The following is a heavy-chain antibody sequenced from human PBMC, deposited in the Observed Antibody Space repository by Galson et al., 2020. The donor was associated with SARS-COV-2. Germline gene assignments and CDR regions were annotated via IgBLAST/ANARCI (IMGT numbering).Heavy chain of an antibody. Sequence: SCAASGFTSSRYAMGWVRQAPGKGLEWVSAISGLSHYYAEPVRGRFSISRDSSKNTVDLQMDILTAEDTAIYYCVRQGVFDSSGYNPFDFWGQGTLVTVSS. CDR2: ISGLSH. CDR1: GFTSSRYA. V-gene: IGHV3-23*01. D-gene: IGHD5-12*01. J-gene: IGHJ4*02. CDR3: VRQGVFDSSGYNPFDF.